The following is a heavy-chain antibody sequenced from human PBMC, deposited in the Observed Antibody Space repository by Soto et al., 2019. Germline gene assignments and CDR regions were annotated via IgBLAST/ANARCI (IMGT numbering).Heavy chain of an antibody. J-gene: IGHJ4*02. D-gene: IGHD3-10*01. CDR3: ARECEESTFYFDY. Sequence: GGSLRLSCAASGFTFSSYSMNWVLQAPWKGLEWVSAISGSGGSTYYADSVKGRFTISRDNSKNTLYLQMNSLRAEDTALYYCARECEESTFYFDYWGQGTLVTVSS. CDR2: ISGSGGST. CDR1: GFTFSSYS. V-gene: IGHV3-23*01.